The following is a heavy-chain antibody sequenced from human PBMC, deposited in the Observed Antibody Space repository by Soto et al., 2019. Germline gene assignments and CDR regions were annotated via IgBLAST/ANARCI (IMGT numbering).Heavy chain of an antibody. CDR3: AKSIAAAGRARFDY. J-gene: IGHJ4*02. V-gene: IGHV3-23*01. Sequence: GGSLRLSCAASGFTFSSYAMIWVRQAPGKGLEWVSAISGSGGSTYYADSVKGRFTISRDNSKNTLYLQMNSLRAEDTAVYYCAKSIAAAGRARFDYWGQGTLVTVSS. CDR2: ISGSGGST. CDR1: GFTFSSYA. D-gene: IGHD6-13*01.